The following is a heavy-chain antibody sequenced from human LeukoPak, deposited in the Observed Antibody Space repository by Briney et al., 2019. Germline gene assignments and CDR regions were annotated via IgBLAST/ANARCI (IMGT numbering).Heavy chain of an antibody. CDR2: IYPDDSDT. V-gene: IGHV5-51*01. J-gene: IGHJ4*02. CDR3: ATLLRPGVAAAGLYYFDF. D-gene: IGHD6-13*01. Sequence: GESLKISCKGSGYSFTSYWIAWVRQMPGKGLEWMGIIYPDDSDTRYSPSFQGQVTISADKSISTAYLQWSSLKASDTAVYYCATLLRPGVAAAGLYYFDFWGQGTLVTVSS. CDR1: GYSFTSYW.